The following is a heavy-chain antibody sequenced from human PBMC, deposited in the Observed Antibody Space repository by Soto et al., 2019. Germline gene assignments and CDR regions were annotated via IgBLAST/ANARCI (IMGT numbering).Heavy chain of an antibody. V-gene: IGHV4-30-4*01. CDR3: VRTAREGAVAPNWIDR. CDR2: VYYTGST. J-gene: IGHJ5*02. CDR1: GDSIRSTDYY. D-gene: IGHD2-21*02. Sequence: NPWGTLSLTCTVSGDSIRSTDYYWGWIRQATGKGLEWIGYVYYTGSTYYNPSLMSRLTISVDTSKNQFSLKLTSVTAAETAVYYCVRTAREGAVAPNWIDRWGQGIHVTVSS.